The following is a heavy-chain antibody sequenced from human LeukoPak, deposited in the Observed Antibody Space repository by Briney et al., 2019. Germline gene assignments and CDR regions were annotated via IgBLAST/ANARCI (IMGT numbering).Heavy chain of an antibody. V-gene: IGHV3-30-3*01. CDR2: ISYYGNNS. D-gene: IGHD1-26*01. CDR3: ARGGRRATTTYFDY. Sequence: GVSLRLSCAASGFTFSTYAMHWVRQAPGKGPVCVALISYYGNNSYYTDSVKGRFTISRDTSKNTLYLQMNSLSAEDTAVYYCARGGRRATTTYFDYWGQGTLVTVSS. J-gene: IGHJ4*02. CDR1: GFTFSTYA.